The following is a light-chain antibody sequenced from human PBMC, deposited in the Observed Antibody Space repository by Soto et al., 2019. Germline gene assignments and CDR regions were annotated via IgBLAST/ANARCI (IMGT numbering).Light chain of an antibody. CDR1: KLGDKY. V-gene: IGLV3-1*01. Sequence: SYELTQPPSVSVSPGQTASITCSGDKLGDKYACWYQQKPGQSPVLVIYQDSKRPSGIPERFSGSNSGNTATLTISGTQAMDEADYYCQAWDPMGVVFGGGTKVTVL. CDR3: QAWDPMGVV. J-gene: IGLJ2*01. CDR2: QDS.